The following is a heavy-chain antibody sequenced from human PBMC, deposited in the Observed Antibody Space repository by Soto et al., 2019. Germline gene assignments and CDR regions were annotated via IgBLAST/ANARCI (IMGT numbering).Heavy chain of an antibody. J-gene: IGHJ6*02. CDR3: ARDQYSYGRRWYYYYGMDV. Sequence: PAGSLRLSCAASGFTFSSYSMNWVRQAPGKGLEWVSYISSSSSTIYYADSVKGRFTISRDNAKNSLYLQMNSLRDEDTAVYYCARDQYSYGRRWYYYYGMDVWGQGTTVTVSS. CDR1: GFTFSSYS. D-gene: IGHD5-18*01. V-gene: IGHV3-48*02. CDR2: ISSSSSTI.